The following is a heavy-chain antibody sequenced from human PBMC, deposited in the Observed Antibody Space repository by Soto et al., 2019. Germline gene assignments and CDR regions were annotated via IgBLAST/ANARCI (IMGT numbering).Heavy chain of an antibody. D-gene: IGHD1-20*01. V-gene: IGHV1-69*05. CDR3: ASSITGTVSYYYGMDV. J-gene: IGHJ6*02. CDR1: GGTFSSYA. CDR2: IIPIFATA. Sequence: QVQLVQSGAEVKKPGSSVKVSCKASGGTFSSYAISWVRQAPGQGLEWMGGIIPIFATADYAQKFQGRVTIXXDESTSTAYMELSSLRSEDTAVYYCASSITGTVSYYYGMDVWGQGTTVTVSS.